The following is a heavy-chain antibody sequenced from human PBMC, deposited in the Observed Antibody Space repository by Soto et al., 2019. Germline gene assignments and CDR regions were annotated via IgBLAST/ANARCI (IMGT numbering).Heavy chain of an antibody. CDR1: GFTFSSYS. J-gene: IGHJ4*02. Sequence: GGSLRLSCAASGFTFSSYSMNWVRQAPGKGLEWVSSISSSSSYIYYADSVKGRFTISRDNAKNSLYLQMNSLRAEDTAVYYCARAAAGEVFGYSSSYRRTYFDYWGQGTLVTVSS. CDR2: ISSSSSYI. CDR3: ARAAAGEVFGYSSSYRRTYFDY. D-gene: IGHD6-6*01. V-gene: IGHV3-21*01.